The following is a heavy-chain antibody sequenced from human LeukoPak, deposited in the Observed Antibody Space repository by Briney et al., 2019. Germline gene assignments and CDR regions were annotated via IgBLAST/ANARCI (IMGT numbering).Heavy chain of an antibody. CDR2: INYIGST. CDR1: GGSITGYY. Sequence: SETLSLTCTVSGGSITGYYWSWIAQPPGKEREGSGYINYIGSTKYNPSLKSRVTISVHPSKNQFSLNVSSETAAHTAFYYCARHPSSSGLYYFDYWGQGTLVTVSS. CDR3: ARHPSSSGLYYFDY. J-gene: IGHJ4*02. D-gene: IGHD6-19*01. V-gene: IGHV4-59*08.